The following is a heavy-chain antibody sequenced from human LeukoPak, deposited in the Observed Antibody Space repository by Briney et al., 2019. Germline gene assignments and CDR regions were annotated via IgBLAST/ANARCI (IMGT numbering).Heavy chain of an antibody. V-gene: IGHV3-7*01. J-gene: IGHJ3*02. Sequence: PGGSLRLSCAASGFTFSSYWMSWVRQAPGKGLEWVANIKQDGSEKYYVDSVKGRFTISRDNAKNSLYLQMNSLRAEDTAVYYCAREQYYDFWSGKSHDAFDIWGQGTMVTVSS. CDR2: IKQDGSEK. D-gene: IGHD3-3*01. CDR3: AREQYYDFWSGKSHDAFDI. CDR1: GFTFSSYW.